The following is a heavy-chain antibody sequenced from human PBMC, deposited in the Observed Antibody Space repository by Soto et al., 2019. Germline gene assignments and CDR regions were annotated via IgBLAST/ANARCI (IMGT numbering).Heavy chain of an antibody. CDR1: GYTFRNFG. CDR3: ARENSYVDY. CDR2: ISAYNANA. J-gene: IGHJ4*02. Sequence: QIQLLQSGAEVKKPGASVKVTCKASGYTFRNFGISWVRQAPGQGLEWMGWISAYNANANYAQKFQGRRTMTADTSTSTAYMELRSLRSDDTAVYYWARENSYVDYWGQGTLVTVSS. V-gene: IGHV1-18*01.